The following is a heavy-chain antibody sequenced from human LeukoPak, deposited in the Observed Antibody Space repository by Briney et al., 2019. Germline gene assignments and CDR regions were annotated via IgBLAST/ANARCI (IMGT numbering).Heavy chain of an antibody. V-gene: IGHV3-30*18. CDR1: GFTFSNYG. D-gene: IGHD2-2*01. Sequence: TGRSLSLSCAASGFTFSNYGMHWVRQAPGKGLEWVTVISYDGSYKYYADSVKGRFTISRDNSKNTLYLQMNSLRAEDTAVYYCAKEKVVVVPAAILDYWGQGTLVTVSS. J-gene: IGHJ4*02. CDR3: AKEKVVVVPAAILDY. CDR2: ISYDGSYK.